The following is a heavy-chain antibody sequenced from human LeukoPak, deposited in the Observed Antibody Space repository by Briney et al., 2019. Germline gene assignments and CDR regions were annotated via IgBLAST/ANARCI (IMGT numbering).Heavy chain of an antibody. V-gene: IGHV4-59*01. D-gene: IGHD1-26*01. J-gene: IGHJ2*01. CDR2: IYYSGST. CDR1: GGSISSYY. CDR3: ARAASSGYFDL. Sequence: SETLSLTCTVSGGSISSYYWSWIRQPPGKGLEWIGYIYYSGSTNYNPSLESRVTISVDTSKNQFSLKLSSVTAADTAVYYCARAASSGYFDLWGRGTLVTVSS.